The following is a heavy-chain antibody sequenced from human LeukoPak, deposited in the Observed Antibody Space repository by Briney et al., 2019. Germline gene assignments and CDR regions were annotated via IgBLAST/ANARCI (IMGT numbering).Heavy chain of an antibody. D-gene: IGHD3-16*02. V-gene: IGHV3-23*01. J-gene: IGHJ4*02. CDR2: ISGSGGST. Sequence: GGSLRLSCAASGFTFSSYAMSWVRQAPGKGLEWVSAISGSGGSTCYADSVKGRFTISRDNSKNTLYLQMNSLRAEDTAVYYCAKARLGELSLNYWGQGTLVTVSS. CDR3: AKARLGELSLNY. CDR1: GFTFSSYA.